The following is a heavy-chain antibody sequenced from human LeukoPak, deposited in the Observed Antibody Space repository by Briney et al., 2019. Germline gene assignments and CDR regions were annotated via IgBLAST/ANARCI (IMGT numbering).Heavy chain of an antibody. D-gene: IGHD2-15*01. CDR3: ARDRCSGGSCYLN. CDR1: GYTFTSYD. V-gene: IGHV1-2*02. J-gene: IGHJ4*02. Sequence: GASVKVSCKASGYTFTSYDINWVRQAPGQGLEWMGWINPNSGGTNYAQKFQGRVTMTRDTSISTAYMELSRLRSDDTAVYYCARDRCSGGSCYLNWGQGTLVTVSS. CDR2: INPNSGGT.